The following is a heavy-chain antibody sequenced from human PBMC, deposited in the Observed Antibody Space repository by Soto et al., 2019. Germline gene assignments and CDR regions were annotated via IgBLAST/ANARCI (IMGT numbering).Heavy chain of an antibody. CDR2: IYHSGST. CDR3: ARDVWLAAAGYYYGMDV. CDR1: GGSVSSSNW. Sequence: LSLPCAVSGGSVSSSNWWSWGRQPPGKGLEWIGEIYHSGSTNYNPSLKSRVTISVDNTKNQFSLKLSSVTAADTAVYYCARDVWLAAAGYYYGMDVWGQGTTVTVSS. V-gene: IGHV4-4*02. D-gene: IGHD6-13*01. J-gene: IGHJ6*02.